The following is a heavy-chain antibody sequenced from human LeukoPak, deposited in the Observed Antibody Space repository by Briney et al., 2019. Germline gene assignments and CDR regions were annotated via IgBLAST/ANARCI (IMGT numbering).Heavy chain of an antibody. CDR2: ISSKGDNT. J-gene: IGHJ4*02. CDR1: GFTFSTYV. V-gene: IGHV3-64D*06. CDR3: VRGTGY. Sequence: GGSLRLSCSVPGFTFSTYVMHWVRQAQGKGLEYVSAISSKGDNTYYADSVKGRFTISRDNSKNTLYLQMSSLRADDTAVYYCVRGTGYWGQGTLVTVSS.